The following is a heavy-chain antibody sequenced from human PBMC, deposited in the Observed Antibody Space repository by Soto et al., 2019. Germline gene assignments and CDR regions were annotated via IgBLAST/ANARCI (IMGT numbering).Heavy chain of an antibody. Sequence: PGGSLRLSCVASGFTFGPYWMTWVRQAPGKGLEWVANINQNGTKKFYVDSVTGRLSISRDNAKNSVYLQMNSLRVEDTALYYWAGGLTANNYGGGGTLVTFPS. CDR2: INQNGTKK. CDR1: GFTFGPYW. CDR3: AGGLTANNY. J-gene: IGHJ4*02. D-gene: IGHD5-18*01. V-gene: IGHV3-7*01.